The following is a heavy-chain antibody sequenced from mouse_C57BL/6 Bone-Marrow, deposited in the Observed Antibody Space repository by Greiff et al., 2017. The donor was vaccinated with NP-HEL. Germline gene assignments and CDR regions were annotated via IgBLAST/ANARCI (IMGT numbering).Heavy chain of an antibody. Sequence: QVQLQQSGAELARPGASVKMSCKASGYTFTSYTMHWVKQRPGQGLEWIGYINPSSGYTEYNQKFKDKATLTADKSSSTAYMQLSSLTSEDSAVYYCARHGSSSLYAMDYWGQGTSVTVSS. CDR3: ARHGSSSLYAMDY. V-gene: IGHV1-4*01. CDR1: GYTFTSYT. J-gene: IGHJ4*01. CDR2: INPSSGYT. D-gene: IGHD1-1*01.